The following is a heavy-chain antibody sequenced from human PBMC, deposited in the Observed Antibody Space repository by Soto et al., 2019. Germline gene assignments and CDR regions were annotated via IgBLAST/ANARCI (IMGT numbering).Heavy chain of an antibody. CDR2: IYYSGST. Sequence: SETLSLTCTVSGGSILSYYWRWIRHPPGKGLEWIGYIYYSGSTNYNPSLKSRVTISVDTSKNQFSLKLSSVTAADTAVYYCARVYCSGGSCYFDYWGQGTLVTVSS. CDR1: GGSILSYY. V-gene: IGHV4-59*01. J-gene: IGHJ4*02. CDR3: ARVYCSGGSCYFDY. D-gene: IGHD2-15*01.